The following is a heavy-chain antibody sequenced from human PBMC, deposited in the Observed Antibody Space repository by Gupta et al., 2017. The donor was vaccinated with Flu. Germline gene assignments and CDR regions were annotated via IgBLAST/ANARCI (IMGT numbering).Heavy chain of an antibody. D-gene: IGHD6-13*01. V-gene: IGHV3-15*01. Sequence: EVQLVESGGGLVKPGGSLRLSCAASGFTFMNAWMTWVRRAPGKGLEWVGRIKSHFDGGSTDYASPGKDRFTTSRDDSKNTIYLQMNGLKTEDTALYYCARIAAAGTGNYMDVWGKGTTVTVSS. CDR2: IKSHFDGGST. CDR3: ARIAAAGTGNYMDV. J-gene: IGHJ6*03. CDR1: GFTFMNAW.